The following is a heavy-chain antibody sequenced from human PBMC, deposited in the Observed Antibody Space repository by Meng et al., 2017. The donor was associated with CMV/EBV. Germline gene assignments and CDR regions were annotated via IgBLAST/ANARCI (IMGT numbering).Heavy chain of an antibody. CDR3: AKDLYCSSTSCYKGYYYYYGMDV. V-gene: IGHV3-33*06. J-gene: IGHJ6*02. Sequence: GESLKISCAASGFTFSSYGMHWVRRAPGKGLEWVAVICYDGSNKYYADSVKGRFTISRDNSKNTLYLQMNSLRAEDTAVYYCAKDLYCSSTSCYKGYYYYYGMDVWGQGTTVTVSS. CDR2: ICYDGSNK. CDR1: GFTFSSYG. D-gene: IGHD2-2*02.